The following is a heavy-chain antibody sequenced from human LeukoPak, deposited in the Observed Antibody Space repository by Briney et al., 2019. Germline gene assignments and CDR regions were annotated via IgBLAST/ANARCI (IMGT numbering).Heavy chain of an antibody. V-gene: IGHV1-24*01. Sequence: ASVKVSCKVSGYTLTELSMHWVRQAPGKGLEWMGGFDPEDGETIYAQKFQGRVTMTEDTSTDTAYMELSSLRSEDTAVYYCATATSSIAARVLAFDIWGQGTMVTVSS. CDR1: GYTLTELS. CDR2: FDPEDGET. J-gene: IGHJ3*02. CDR3: ATATSSIAARVLAFDI. D-gene: IGHD6-6*01.